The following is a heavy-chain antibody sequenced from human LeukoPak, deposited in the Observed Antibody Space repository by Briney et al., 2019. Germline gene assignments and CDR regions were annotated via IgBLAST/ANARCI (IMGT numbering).Heavy chain of an antibody. CDR3: AREGREGYYFDY. D-gene: IGHD3-10*01. V-gene: IGHV4-31*03. CDR2: IYYSGTT. J-gene: IGHJ4*02. Sequence: SETLSLTCTVSGGSISSGGYYWSWIRQHPGKGLEWIGYIYYSGTTYYNPSLKSRVTISVDTSKNQFSLKLSSVTAADTAVYYCAREGREGYYFDYWGQGTLVTVSS. CDR1: GGSISSGGYY.